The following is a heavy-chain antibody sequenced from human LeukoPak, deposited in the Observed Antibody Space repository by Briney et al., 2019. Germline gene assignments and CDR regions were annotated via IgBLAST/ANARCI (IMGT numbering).Heavy chain of an antibody. CDR3: ARFSQDYDFWSGYYRDYYYYMDV. Sequence: GASVKVSCKASGYTFTSYDINWVRQATGQGLEWMGWMNPNSGNTGYAQKFQGRVPITRNTSISTAYMELSSLRSEDTAVYYCARFSQDYDFWSGYYRDYYYYMDVWGKGTTVTVSS. CDR2: MNPNSGNT. CDR1: GYTFTSYD. J-gene: IGHJ6*03. D-gene: IGHD3-3*01. V-gene: IGHV1-8*03.